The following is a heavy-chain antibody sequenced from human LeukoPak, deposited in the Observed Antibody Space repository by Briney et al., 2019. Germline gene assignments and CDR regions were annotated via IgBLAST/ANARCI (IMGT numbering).Heavy chain of an antibody. J-gene: IGHJ6*03. CDR3: ARSPRYCSSTSCYSPPATPYYYYMDV. CDR2: IIPIFGTA. CDR1: GGTFSSYV. D-gene: IGHD2-2*01. Sequence: SVKVSCKASGGTFSSYVISWVRQAPGRGLEWMGGIIPIFGTANYAQKFQGRVTITTDESTSTAYMELSSLRSEDTAVYYCARSPRYCSSTSCYSPPATPYYYYMDVWGKGTTVTVSS. V-gene: IGHV1-69*05.